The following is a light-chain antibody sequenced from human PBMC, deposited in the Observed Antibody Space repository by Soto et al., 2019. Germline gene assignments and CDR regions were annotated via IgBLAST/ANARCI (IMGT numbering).Light chain of an antibody. CDR2: DVS. CDR3: SSYTSSSTPHVV. CDR1: SSDDGGYNY. Sequence: QSVLTQPASVSGSPGQSITISCTGTSSDDGGYNYVSWYQQHPGKAPKLMIYDVSNRPSGVSNRFSGSKSGNTASLTISGLQAEDEADYYCSSYTSSSTPHVVFGGGTKLTVL. J-gene: IGLJ2*01. V-gene: IGLV2-14*01.